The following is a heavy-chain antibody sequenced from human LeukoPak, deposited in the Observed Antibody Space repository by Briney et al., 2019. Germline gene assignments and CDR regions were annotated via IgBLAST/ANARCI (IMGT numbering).Heavy chain of an antibody. CDR3: ARYDSSGYAFDI. D-gene: IGHD3-22*01. CDR2: INPNSGGT. Sequence: ASVKVSCKASGYTFTGYCMHWVRQAPGQGLEWMGWINPNSGGTNYAQKFQGRVTMTRDTSISTAYMELSSLRSEDTAVYYCARYDSSGYAFDIWGQGTMVTVSS. CDR1: GYTFTGYC. J-gene: IGHJ3*02. V-gene: IGHV1-2*02.